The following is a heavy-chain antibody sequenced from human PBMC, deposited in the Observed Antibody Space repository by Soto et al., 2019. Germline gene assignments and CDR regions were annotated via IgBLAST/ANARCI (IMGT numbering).Heavy chain of an antibody. J-gene: IGHJ4*02. CDR2: IYWDDDK. CDR1: FFSLDTSGVG. D-gene: IGHD5-12*01. V-gene: IGHV2-5*02. Sequence: QITLKESGPTVVKPTQTLTLTCTVSFFSLDTSGVGVGWIRQPPGKALEWLALIYWDDDKRYNPSLKSRLTISTDTTKNQVVLTLTYMDPVDTATYYCARRPREYSVYRLGGYFEYWGQGTLFTVSS. CDR3: ARRPREYSVYRLGGYFEY.